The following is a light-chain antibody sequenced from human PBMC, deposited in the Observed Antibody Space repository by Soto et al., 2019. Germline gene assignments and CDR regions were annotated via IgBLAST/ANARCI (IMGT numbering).Light chain of an antibody. CDR3: QQVYSTPGT. J-gene: IGKJ1*01. CDR2: AAT. Sequence: DXQMTQSPSSLSASVGERVTITCRASQSIDTYLNWYQLKPGKAPNLLIYAATRLHTGVPSRFSGSGSGTGFTLSISNLQPEDFATYYCQQVYSTPGTFGQGTKV. CDR1: QSIDTY. V-gene: IGKV1-39*01.